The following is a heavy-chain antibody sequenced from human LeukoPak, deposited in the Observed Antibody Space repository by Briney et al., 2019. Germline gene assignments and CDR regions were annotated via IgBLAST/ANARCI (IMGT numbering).Heavy chain of an antibody. CDR1: GGSISSSRYY. Sequence: PSETLSLTCTVSGGSISSSRYYWGWIRQPPGKGLEWIGSIYYSGSTYYNLSLKSRVTISVDTSKNQFSLKLSSVTAADTAVYYCARSLYDFWSGSSFDYWGQGTLVTVSS. V-gene: IGHV4-39*01. J-gene: IGHJ4*02. D-gene: IGHD3-3*01. CDR3: ARSLYDFWSGSSFDY. CDR2: IYYSGST.